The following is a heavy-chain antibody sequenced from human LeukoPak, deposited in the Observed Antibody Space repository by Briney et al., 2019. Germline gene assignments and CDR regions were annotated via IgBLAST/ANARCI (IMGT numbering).Heavy chain of an antibody. J-gene: IGHJ4*02. D-gene: IGHD3-10*01. CDR2: INPSGSSA. Sequence: ASVKVSCKASGYTFTGYYMHWVRQAPGQGLEWMGFINPSGSSAAYAQKFQGRLTMTRDTSISTAYMELSRLRSDDTAVYYCARDFSSSRFGENDYWGQGTLVTVSS. CDR1: GYTFTGYY. CDR3: ARDFSSSRFGENDY. V-gene: IGHV1-2*02.